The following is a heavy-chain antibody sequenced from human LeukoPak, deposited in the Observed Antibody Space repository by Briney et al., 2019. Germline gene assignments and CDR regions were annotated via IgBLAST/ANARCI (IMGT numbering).Heavy chain of an antibody. J-gene: IGHJ6*02. CDR1: GFLVNDYG. Sequence: GRSLRLSCAASGFLVNDYGMHWVRQAPGKGPEWVAAMRFDGNTKYYVDSVKGRFTISRDTSKNTLFLQMNSLRDEDTATCYCAKDKGNQQLYALDVWGQGTTVSVSS. CDR2: MRFDGNTK. D-gene: IGHD1-1*01. V-gene: IGHV3-33*06. CDR3: AKDKGNQQLYALDV.